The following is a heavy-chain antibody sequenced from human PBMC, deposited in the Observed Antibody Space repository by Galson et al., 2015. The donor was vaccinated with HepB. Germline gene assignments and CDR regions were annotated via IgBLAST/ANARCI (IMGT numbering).Heavy chain of an antibody. J-gene: IGHJ4*02. Sequence: SVKASCKASGYTFTSYAMHWVRQAPGQRLEWMGWINAGNGNTKYSQKFQGRVTITRDTSASTAYMELSSLRSEDTAVYYCARGSSGWYDIDYWGQGTLVTVSS. CDR3: ARGSSGWYDIDY. D-gene: IGHD6-19*01. CDR2: INAGNGNT. V-gene: IGHV1-3*01. CDR1: GYTFTSYA.